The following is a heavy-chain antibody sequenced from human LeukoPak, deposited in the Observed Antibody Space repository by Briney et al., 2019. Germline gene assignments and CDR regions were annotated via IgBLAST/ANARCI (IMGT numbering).Heavy chain of an antibody. V-gene: IGHV1-46*01. CDR1: GYTFTSYY. Sequence: GASVKVSCKASGYTFTSYYMHWVRQAPGQGLEWMGIINPSGGSTSYAQKFQGRVTMTRDTSTSTVYMELSSLRSEDTAVYYCAREIRGSNWYYYYYGMDVWGQGTTVTVSS. J-gene: IGHJ6*02. D-gene: IGHD3-10*01. CDR2: INPSGGST. CDR3: AREIRGSNWYYYYYGMDV.